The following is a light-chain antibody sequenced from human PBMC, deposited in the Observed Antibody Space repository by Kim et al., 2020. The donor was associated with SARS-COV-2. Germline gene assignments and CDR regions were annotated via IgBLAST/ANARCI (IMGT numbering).Light chain of an antibody. CDR3: QQYGSPGA. Sequence: EGALTQSPVTLSLSPGERATLSCRASQRVRSGYLAWYQQKPGQAPRLLIYGTSNRATGIPDRFSGSGSGTDFTLTISRLEPEDSAVYYCQQYGSPGAFGQGTKVDIK. CDR1: QRVRSGY. CDR2: GTS. J-gene: IGKJ1*01. V-gene: IGKV3-20*01.